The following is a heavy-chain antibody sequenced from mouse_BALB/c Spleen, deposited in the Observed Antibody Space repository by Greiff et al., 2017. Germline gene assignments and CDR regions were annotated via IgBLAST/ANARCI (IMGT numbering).Heavy chain of an antibody. Sequence: EVKVEESGGGLVQPGGSLKLSCAASGFTFSSYGMSWVRQTPDKRLELVATINSNGGSTYYPDSVKGRFTISRDNAKNTLYLQMSSLKSEDTAMYYCAREGGYEAWFAYWGQGTLVTVSA. J-gene: IGHJ3*01. CDR1: GFTFSSYG. D-gene: IGHD2-2*01. CDR3: AREGGYEAWFAY. CDR2: INSNGGST. V-gene: IGHV5-6-3*01.